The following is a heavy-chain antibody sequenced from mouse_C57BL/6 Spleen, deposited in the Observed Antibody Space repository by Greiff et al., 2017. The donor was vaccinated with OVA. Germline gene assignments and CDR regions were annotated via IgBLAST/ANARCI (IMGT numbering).Heavy chain of an antibody. CDR1: GFTFSDYY. Sequence: EVQRVESEGGLVQPGSSMKLSCTASGFTFSDYYMAWVRQVPEKGLEWVANINYDGSSTYYLDSLKSRFIISRDNAKNILYLQMSSLKSEDTATYYCARGLWSAMDYWGQGTSVTVSS. D-gene: IGHD1-1*02. CDR3: ARGLWSAMDY. CDR2: INYDGSST. J-gene: IGHJ4*01. V-gene: IGHV5-16*01.